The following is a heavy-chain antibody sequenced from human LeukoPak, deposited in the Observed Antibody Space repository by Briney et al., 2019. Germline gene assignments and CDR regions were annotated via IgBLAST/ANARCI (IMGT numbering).Heavy chain of an antibody. D-gene: IGHD3-10*01. J-gene: IGHJ4*02. V-gene: IGHV4-34*01. CDR3: ARGAPYYYGSGSTFDY. CDR1: GGSFSGYY. CDR2: INHSGST. Sequence: SETQSLTCAVYGGSFSGYYWSWIRQPPGKGLEWIGEINHSGSTNYNPSLKSRVTISVDTSKNQFSLKLSSVTAADTAVYYCARGAPYYYGSGSTFDYWGQGTLVTVSS.